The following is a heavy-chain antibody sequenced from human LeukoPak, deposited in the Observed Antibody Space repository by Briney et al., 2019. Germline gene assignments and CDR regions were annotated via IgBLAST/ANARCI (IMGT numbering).Heavy chain of an antibody. J-gene: IGHJ4*02. CDR2: ISSSGSTK. D-gene: IGHD1-26*01. Sequence: GGSLRLSCAASGSTFSSYEMNWVRQAPGKGLEWVSYISSSGSTKYYADSVKGRITISRDNAKNSLYLQMNSLRAEDTAVYYCASGAQSDYWGQGTLVTVSS. CDR1: GSTFSSYE. V-gene: IGHV3-48*03. CDR3: ASGAQSDY.